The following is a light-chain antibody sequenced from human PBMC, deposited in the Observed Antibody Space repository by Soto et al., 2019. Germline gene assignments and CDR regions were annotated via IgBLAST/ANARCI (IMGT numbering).Light chain of an antibody. CDR2: LHSDGGH. CDR1: SEHSSYA. Sequence: QSVLTQSPSASASLGASVKLTCTLSSEHSSYAIAWLQREPGKAPRYLMKLHSDGGHFRGDGIPDRFSGSSSGAERYLTISSLQSEDEADYYCQTWGTGPWVFGGGTKLTVL. V-gene: IGLV4-69*01. J-gene: IGLJ3*02. CDR3: QTWGTGPWV.